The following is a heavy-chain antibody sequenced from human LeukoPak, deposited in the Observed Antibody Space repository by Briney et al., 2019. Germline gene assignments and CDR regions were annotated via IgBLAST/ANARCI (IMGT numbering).Heavy chain of an antibody. CDR1: GGSISSGSYY. V-gene: IGHV4-61*02. J-gene: IGHJ5*02. D-gene: IGHD2-2*01. Sequence: SETLSLTCTVSGGSISSGSYYWSWIRQPAGKGLEWIGRIYTSGSTNYNPSLKSRVTISVDTSKNQFSLKLSSVTAADTAVYYCARSGLVSVVVPAAFRGWFDPWGQGTLVTVSS. CDR3: ARSGLVSVVVPAAFRGWFDP. CDR2: IYTSGST.